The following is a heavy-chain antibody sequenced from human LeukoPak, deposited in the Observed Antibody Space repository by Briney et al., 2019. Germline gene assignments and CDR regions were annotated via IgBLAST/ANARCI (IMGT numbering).Heavy chain of an antibody. D-gene: IGHD2-2*01. CDR1: GFTFSTHW. J-gene: IGHJ4*02. CDR2: INNDGTTT. CDR3: LSCIAPNCYEF. Sequence: PGGSLRLSCAASGFTFSTHWMHWVRQAPGKGLVWVSCINNDGTTTTYADSVKGRFTISRDNAKSTLYLQMNSLRAEDTAVYYCLSCIAPNCYEFWGKGAPVTVSS. V-gene: IGHV3-74*03.